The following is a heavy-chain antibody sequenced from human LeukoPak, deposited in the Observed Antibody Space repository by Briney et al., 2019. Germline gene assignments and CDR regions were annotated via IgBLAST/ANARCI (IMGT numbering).Heavy chain of an antibody. CDR2: IKYSGST. V-gene: IGHV4-34*01. Sequence: SGALSLTCTVYDGSLTPYYWSWIRQPPGEGLEWIGEIKYSGSTNYNPSLKSRVTISLDTSKSQFALKLNSVTAADTAVYYCARHLLHTSTSFDSWGQGTLVTVSS. CDR3: ARHLLHTSTSFDS. D-gene: IGHD2-2*01. J-gene: IGHJ4*02. CDR1: DGSLTPYY.